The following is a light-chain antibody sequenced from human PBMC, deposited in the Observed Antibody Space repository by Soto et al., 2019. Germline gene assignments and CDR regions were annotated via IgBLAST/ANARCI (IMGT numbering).Light chain of an antibody. V-gene: IGLV2-11*01. CDR2: DVS. CDR1: SRDVGGYNY. J-gene: IGLJ2*01. Sequence: QSVLTQPRSVSGSPGQSVTISCTGTSRDVGGYNYVSWYQKYPGKAPKLMISDVSKRPSGVPDRFSGSKSGNTASLTISGLQAADEADYYCCSYAGSYSWVFGGGTKVTVL. CDR3: CSYAGSYSWV.